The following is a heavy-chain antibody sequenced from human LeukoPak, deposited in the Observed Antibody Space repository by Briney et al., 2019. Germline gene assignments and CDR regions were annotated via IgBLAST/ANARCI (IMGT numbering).Heavy chain of an antibody. CDR2: ISYDGSNK. V-gene: IGHV3-30*03. D-gene: IGHD3-16*01. J-gene: IGHJ4*02. Sequence: GGSLRLSCAASGFTFSSYGMHWVRQAPGKGLEWVAVISYDGSNKYYADSVKGRFTISRDNSKNTLYLQMNSLRAEDTAVYYCARAMSTFGGVRNYFDSWGQGTLVTVFS. CDR3: ARAMSTFGGVRNYFDS. CDR1: GFTFSSYG.